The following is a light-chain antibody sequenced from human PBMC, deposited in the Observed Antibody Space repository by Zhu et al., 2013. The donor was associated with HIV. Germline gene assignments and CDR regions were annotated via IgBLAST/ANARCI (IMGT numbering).Light chain of an antibody. Sequence: EIVLTQSPGTLSVSPGERATLSCRASQSVGTNLAWYQQRPGQAPRLLIYGASNRANGIPDRFSAGTSGTDFTLSITRVEIEDRGIYFCQQFHSSPLFGQGTKLEI. CDR1: QSVGTN. CDR3: QQFHSSPL. J-gene: IGKJ2*01. CDR2: GAS. V-gene: IGKV3-20*01.